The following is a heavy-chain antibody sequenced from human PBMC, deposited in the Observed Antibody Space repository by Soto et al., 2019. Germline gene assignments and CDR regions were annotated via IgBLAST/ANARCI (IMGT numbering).Heavy chain of an antibody. CDR3: ARVATGSYDWFDP. D-gene: IGHD1-26*01. CDR2: INSDGSVT. Sequence: EMQLVESGGGLVQPGGSLRLSCAASKFSFSGYWMHWVGQAPGKGLMWVSRINSDGSVTTYADSVKGRFTISRDNAKNTVFLQINSLRAEDTAVYYCARVATGSYDWFDPWGQGTLVTVSS. J-gene: IGHJ5*02. V-gene: IGHV3-74*01. CDR1: KFSFSGYW.